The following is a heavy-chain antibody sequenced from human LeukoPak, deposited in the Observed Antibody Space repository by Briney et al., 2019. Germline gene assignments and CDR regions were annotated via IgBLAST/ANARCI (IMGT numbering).Heavy chain of an antibody. CDR2: ITSSGASS. D-gene: IGHD6-13*01. J-gene: IGHJ4*02. Sequence: TGGSLRLSCAASGFTFSSYAMSWVRQAPGKGLEWVSGITSSGASSYYADSVRGRFTISRDNSKNTLYLQLNSLRADDTAVYFCARDADLYSTTWYLFDYWGQGTLVTVSS. V-gene: IGHV3-23*01. CDR1: GFTFSSYA. CDR3: ARDADLYSTTWYLFDY.